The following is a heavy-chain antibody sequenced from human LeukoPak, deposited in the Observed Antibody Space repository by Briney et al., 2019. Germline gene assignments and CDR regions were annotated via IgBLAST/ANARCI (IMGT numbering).Heavy chain of an antibody. J-gene: IGHJ4*02. CDR3: AREPPYCSGGSCYLRSFDY. CDR2: INSDGSST. Sequence: GGSLRLSCAASGSTFSSYWMHWVRQAPGKGLVWVSRINSDGSSTSYADSVKGRFTISRDNAKNTLYLQMNSLRAEDTAVYYCAREPPYCSGGSCYLRSFDYWGQGTLVTVSS. CDR1: GSTFSSYW. D-gene: IGHD2-15*01. V-gene: IGHV3-74*01.